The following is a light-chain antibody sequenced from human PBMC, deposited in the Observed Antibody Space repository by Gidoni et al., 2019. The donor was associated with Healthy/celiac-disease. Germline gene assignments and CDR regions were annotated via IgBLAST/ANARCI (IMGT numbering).Light chain of an antibody. CDR1: QGISSY. CDR3: QQYYSYPPGT. Sequence: AIRMTQSPSSFSASTGDRVTITCRASQGISSYLAWYQQKPGKAPKLLIYAASTLQSGVPSRFRGSGSGTDFTLTISCLQSEDFATYYCQQYYSYPPGTFGQGTKLETK. J-gene: IGKJ2*01. CDR2: AAS. V-gene: IGKV1-8*01.